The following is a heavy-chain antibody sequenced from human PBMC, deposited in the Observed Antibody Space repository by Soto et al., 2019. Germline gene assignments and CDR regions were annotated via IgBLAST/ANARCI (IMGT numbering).Heavy chain of an antibody. Sequence: GGSLRLSCAASGFTFGNYWMHWVRQAPGKGPEWVSRLTSDGRTPYYADSVKGRFTVSRDNAKNTLYLQMNSLRVEDTTVYYCARAEVDYWGPGTLVTVSS. CDR3: ARAEVDY. V-gene: IGHV3-74*01. J-gene: IGHJ4*02. CDR2: LTSDGRTP. CDR1: GFTFGNYW.